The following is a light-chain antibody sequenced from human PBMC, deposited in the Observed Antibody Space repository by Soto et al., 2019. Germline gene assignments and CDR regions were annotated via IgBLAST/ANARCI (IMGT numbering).Light chain of an antibody. Sequence: IVLTQSPATLSLSPGERATLSCRASQSVSSDSLAWYQHKLGQAPRLLIYQTSIRAAGIPARFSASGSGTDFTLTISDVQPEDFALYYCHQRQSWPRTFGQGTKVDIK. V-gene: IGKV3-11*01. CDR1: QSVSSD. J-gene: IGKJ1*01. CDR3: HQRQSWPRT. CDR2: QTS.